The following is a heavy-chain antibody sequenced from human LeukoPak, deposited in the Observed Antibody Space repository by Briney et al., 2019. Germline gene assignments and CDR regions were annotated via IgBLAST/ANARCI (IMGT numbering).Heavy chain of an antibody. CDR3: AKSNSRLDWYFDL. J-gene: IGHJ2*01. Sequence: GGSLRLSCAASGFTFSSYAMSWVRQAPGKGLEWVSAISGSDGSTYYADSVKGRFTISRDNSKNTLYLQMNSLRAEDTAVYYCAKSNSRLDWYFDLWGRGTLVTVSS. CDR2: ISGSDGST. D-gene: IGHD1-1*01. CDR1: GFTFSSYA. V-gene: IGHV3-23*01.